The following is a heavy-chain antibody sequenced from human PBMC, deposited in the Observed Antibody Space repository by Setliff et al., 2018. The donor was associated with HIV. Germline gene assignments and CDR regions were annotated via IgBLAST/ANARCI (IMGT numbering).Heavy chain of an antibody. Sequence: GSLRLSCAASGFTFSSYMMNWVRQAPGKGLEWVSGISDSGGSTYYADSVKGRFTISRDNSKNTLYLQMHSLRADDTAVYYCAKGSGFHDYWGQGTRVTVSS. D-gene: IGHD6-19*01. CDR1: GFTFSSYM. V-gene: IGHV3-23*01. J-gene: IGHJ4*02. CDR2: ISDSGGST. CDR3: AKGSGFHDY.